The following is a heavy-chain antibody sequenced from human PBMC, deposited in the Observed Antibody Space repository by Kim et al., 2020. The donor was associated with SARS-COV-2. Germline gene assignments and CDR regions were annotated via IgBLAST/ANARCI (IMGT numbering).Heavy chain of an antibody. CDR3: ARDGVEDIVVVVAATDY. J-gene: IGHJ4*02. Sequence: VKGRFTISRDNAKNSLYLQMNSLRAEDTAVYYCARDGVEDIVVVVAATDYWGQGTLVTVSS. V-gene: IGHV3-21*01. D-gene: IGHD2-15*01.